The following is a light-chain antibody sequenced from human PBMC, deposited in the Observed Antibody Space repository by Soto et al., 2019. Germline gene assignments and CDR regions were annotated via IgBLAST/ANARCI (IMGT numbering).Light chain of an antibody. CDR2: DAS. V-gene: IGKV3-11*01. CDR3: QQHYNKHLIT. CDR1: QSVRTN. Sequence: EIVLTQSPATLSLSPGERATLSCRASQSVRTNLAWYQQKVGQAPRLLIYDASTRATGIPARFSGSGSGTDLTITLSILQPQDFAVYYCQQHYNKHLITFGQGTQLEIK. J-gene: IGKJ5*01.